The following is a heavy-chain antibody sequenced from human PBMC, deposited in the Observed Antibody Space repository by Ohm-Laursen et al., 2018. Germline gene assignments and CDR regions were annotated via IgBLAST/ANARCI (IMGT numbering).Heavy chain of an antibody. CDR2: INHSGST. D-gene: IGHD1-26*01. J-gene: IGHJ4*02. CDR3: ARRANSAFPYYLDY. V-gene: IGHV4-34*01. Sequence: SDTLSLTCAVYGGSFSGYYWSWIRQPPGKGLEWIGEINHSGSTNYNPSLKSRVTISVDTSKNQFSLKLSSVTAADTAVYYCARRANSAFPYYLDYWGQGTLVTVSS. CDR1: GGSFSGYY.